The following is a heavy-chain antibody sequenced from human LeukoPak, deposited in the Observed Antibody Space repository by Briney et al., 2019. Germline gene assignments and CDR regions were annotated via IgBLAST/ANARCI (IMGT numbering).Heavy chain of an antibody. J-gene: IGHJ4*02. Sequence: GASVKVSCKASGYTFTSYGISWVRQAPGQGLEWMGWISAYNGNTNYAQKLQGRVTMTTDTSTSTAYMELRSLRSDDTAVYYCARGGQSTGYYVTLDNWGQGTLVIVSS. D-gene: IGHD3-22*01. V-gene: IGHV1-18*01. CDR1: GYTFTSYG. CDR3: ARGGQSTGYYVTLDN. CDR2: ISAYNGNT.